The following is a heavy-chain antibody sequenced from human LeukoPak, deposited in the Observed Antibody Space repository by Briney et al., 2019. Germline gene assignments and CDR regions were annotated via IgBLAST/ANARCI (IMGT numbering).Heavy chain of an antibody. CDR3: ARHSSENNWFDP. CDR2: MFNSGRT. Sequence: SETLSLTCTVSGGSITTYYWSWIRQPPGKGLEWIGTMFNSGRTYYNPSLRSRLTISVDMSKNQFSLRLTSVTAADTAIYYCARHSSENNWFDPWGQGTPVTVSS. CDR1: GGSITTYY. J-gene: IGHJ5*02. D-gene: IGHD5-24*01. V-gene: IGHV4-59*08.